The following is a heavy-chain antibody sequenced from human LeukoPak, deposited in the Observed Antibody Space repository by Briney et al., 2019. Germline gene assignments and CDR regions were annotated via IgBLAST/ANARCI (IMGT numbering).Heavy chain of an antibody. V-gene: IGHV4-34*01. J-gene: IGHJ6*02. CDR3: ARRSSGYYYYGLDV. D-gene: IGHD3-10*01. CDR1: GGSFSGYY. CDR2: INHSGST. Sequence: PSETLSLTCAVYGGSFSGYYWSWIRQPPGKGLEWIGEINHSGSTDYNPSLKSRVTISVDTSKNQFSLKLSSVTAADTAVYYCARRSSGYYYYGLDVWGQGTTVTVS.